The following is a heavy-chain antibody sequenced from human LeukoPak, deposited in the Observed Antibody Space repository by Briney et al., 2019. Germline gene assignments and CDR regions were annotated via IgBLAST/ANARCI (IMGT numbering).Heavy chain of an antibody. CDR1: GGSFSGYY. CDR2: INHSGST. V-gene: IGHV4-34*01. D-gene: IGHD2-15*01. J-gene: IGHJ5*02. CDR3: ARGGYCSGGSCHYNWFDP. Sequence: SETLSLTCAVYGGSFSGYYWSWIRQPPGKGLEWIGEINHSGSTNYNPSLKSRVNISVDTSKNQFSLKLSSVTAADTAVYYCARGGYCSGGSCHYNWFDPWGQGTLVTVSS.